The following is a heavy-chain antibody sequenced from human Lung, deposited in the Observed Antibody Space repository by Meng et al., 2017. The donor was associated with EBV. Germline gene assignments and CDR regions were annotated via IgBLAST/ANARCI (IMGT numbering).Heavy chain of an antibody. CDR2: IYHSGST. V-gene: IGHV4-4*02. CDR1: GGSISSSNW. D-gene: IGHD2-15*01. Sequence: QWQLTDSCPGLGKPSGTLHRPCAVSGGSISSSNWWSWVRQPPGKGLEWIGEIYHSGSTNYNPSLKSRVTISVDKSKNQFSLKLSSVTAADTAVYYCARGLCISGGSCPLDYWGQGTLVTVSS. CDR3: ARGLCISGGSCPLDY. J-gene: IGHJ4*02.